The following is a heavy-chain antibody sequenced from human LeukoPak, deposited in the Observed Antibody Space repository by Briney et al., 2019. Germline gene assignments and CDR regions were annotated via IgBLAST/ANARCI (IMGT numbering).Heavy chain of an antibody. Sequence: GGSLRLSCAASGFTFSSYSMNWVRQAPGKGLEWVSHITASGTAMFYADSVKGRFTISRDNAKNSLYLQMNSLRDEDTAVYYCASSGSYRFDYWGQGTQVTVSS. V-gene: IGHV3-48*02. D-gene: IGHD1-26*01. CDR2: ITASGTAM. J-gene: IGHJ4*02. CDR1: GFTFSSYS. CDR3: ASSGSYRFDY.